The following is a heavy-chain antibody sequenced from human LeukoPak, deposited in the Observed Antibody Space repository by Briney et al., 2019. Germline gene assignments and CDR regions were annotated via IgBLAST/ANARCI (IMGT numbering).Heavy chain of an antibody. Sequence: SETLSLTCTVSGGSINNYYWTWIRQPAGKGLEWIGRVYSSGKTNYNPSLKSRVTMSVDTSNNQLSLMMTSVTAADTAVFYCARTPQGDNYFDYWGQGHLVTVSS. V-gene: IGHV4-4*07. CDR3: ARTPQGDNYFDY. J-gene: IGHJ4*02. CDR2: VYSSGKT. D-gene: IGHD3-9*01. CDR1: GGSINNYY.